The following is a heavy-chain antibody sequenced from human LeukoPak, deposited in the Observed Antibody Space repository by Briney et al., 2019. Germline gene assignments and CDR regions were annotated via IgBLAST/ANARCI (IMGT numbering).Heavy chain of an antibody. Sequence: SQTLSLTCTVSGGSISSGDYYWSWIRQPPGKGLEWIGSIYYSGNTYYNPSLKSRVTISVDTSKNQFSLKLSSVTAADTAVYYCARRTSRYYMDVWGKGITVTVSS. CDR2: IYYSGNT. D-gene: IGHD2-2*01. CDR1: GGSISSGDYY. CDR3: ARRTSRYYMDV. V-gene: IGHV4-39*01. J-gene: IGHJ6*03.